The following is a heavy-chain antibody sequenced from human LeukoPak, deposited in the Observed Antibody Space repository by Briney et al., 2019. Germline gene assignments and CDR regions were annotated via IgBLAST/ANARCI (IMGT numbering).Heavy chain of an antibody. CDR1: GGSISSYY. CDR3: ARGPYGGNNDY. D-gene: IGHD4-23*01. J-gene: IGHJ4*02. Sequence: SETLSLTCTVSGGSISSYYWSWIRQPPGKGLEWIGEINHSGSTNYNPSLKSRVTISVDTSKNQFSLKLSSVTAADTAVYYCARGPYGGNNDYWGQGTLVTVSS. CDR2: INHSGST. V-gene: IGHV4-34*01.